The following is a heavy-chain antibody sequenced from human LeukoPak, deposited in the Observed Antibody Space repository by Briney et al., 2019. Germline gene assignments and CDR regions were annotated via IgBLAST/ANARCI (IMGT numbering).Heavy chain of an antibody. CDR2: IHYSGST. J-gene: IGHJ4*02. D-gene: IGHD5-24*01. Sequence: SETLSLTCTVSGGSISSYYWSWIRQPPGKGLEWIGYIHYSGSTNYNPSLKSRVTISVDTSKNQFSLKLSSVTAADTAVYYCARGVEMATIFDYWGQGTLVTVSS. V-gene: IGHV4-59*01. CDR3: ARGVEMATIFDY. CDR1: GGSISSYY.